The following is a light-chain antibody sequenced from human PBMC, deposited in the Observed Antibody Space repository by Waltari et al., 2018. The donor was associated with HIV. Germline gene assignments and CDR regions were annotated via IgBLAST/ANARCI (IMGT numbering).Light chain of an antibody. V-gene: IGLV7-43*01. Sequence: QTVVTQEPSLTVSPGGSVTLTCPSSTGAVTSGYSPTWFQQKPGQAPRTLIYSTNNKHSWTPARFSGSLLGGKAALTLSGVQSEDEAEYYCLLYYGGAHVFGTGTKVTVL. CDR1: TGAVTSGYS. CDR3: LLYYGGAHV. J-gene: IGLJ1*01. CDR2: STN.